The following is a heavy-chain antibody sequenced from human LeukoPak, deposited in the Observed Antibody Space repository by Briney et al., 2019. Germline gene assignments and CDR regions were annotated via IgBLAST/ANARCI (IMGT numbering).Heavy chain of an antibody. V-gene: IGHV1-2*02. CDR2: INPYSGAA. Sequence: MYXMRXAPGQGLEWMGWINPYSGAAYFAQKFQGRVTMTSDTSISTAYMALSGLRSDDTAVYYCARGPLIAIAGVQSTDLFYFEFWGQGTLVTVSA. J-gene: IGHJ4*02. D-gene: IGHD6-13*01. CDR3: ARGPLIAIAGVQSTDLFYFEF.